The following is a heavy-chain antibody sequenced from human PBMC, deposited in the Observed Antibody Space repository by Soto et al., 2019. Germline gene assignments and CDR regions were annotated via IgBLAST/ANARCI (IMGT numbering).Heavy chain of an antibody. CDR2: IDPSASYI. Sequence: GESLKISCNGSGYSFTNYWISLVRQMPGKGLEWMGRIDPSASYIKYSPSFQGHVTISADNSISTAYLQWSSLKASDTAMYYCARHDCSSTRCYSFGMDVWGQGTTVT. V-gene: IGHV5-10-1*01. D-gene: IGHD2-2*02. CDR3: ARHDCSSTRCYSFGMDV. CDR1: GYSFTNYW. J-gene: IGHJ6*02.